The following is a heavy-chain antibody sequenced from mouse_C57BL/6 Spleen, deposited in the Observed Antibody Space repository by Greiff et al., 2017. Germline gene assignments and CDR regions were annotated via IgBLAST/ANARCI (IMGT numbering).Heavy chain of an antibody. V-gene: IGHV1-55*01. D-gene: IGHD1-1*01. Sequence: QVQLQQPGAELVKPGASVKMSCKASGYTFTSYWITWVKQRPGQGLEWIGDIYPGSGSTNYNEKFKSKATLTVDTSSSTAYMQLSSLTSEDSAVYYCARRGEKCYDSCLDWIAYWSQGTLVTVSA. CDR2: IYPGSGST. CDR3: ARRGEKCYDSCLDWIAY. CDR1: GYTFTSYW. J-gene: IGHJ3*01.